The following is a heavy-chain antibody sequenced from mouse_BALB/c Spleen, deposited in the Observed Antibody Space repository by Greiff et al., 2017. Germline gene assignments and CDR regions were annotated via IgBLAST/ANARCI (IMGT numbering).Heavy chain of an antibody. V-gene: IGHV1-87*01. D-gene: IGHD2-4*01. Sequence: VQRVESGAELARPGASVKLSCKASGYTFTSYWMQWVKQRPGQGLEWIGAIYPGDGDTRYTQKFKGKATLTADKSSSTAYMQLSSLASEDSAVYYCARAYYDYDGYAMDYWGQGTSVTVSS. CDR1: GYTFTSYW. CDR3: ARAYYDYDGYAMDY. J-gene: IGHJ4*01. CDR2: IYPGDGDT.